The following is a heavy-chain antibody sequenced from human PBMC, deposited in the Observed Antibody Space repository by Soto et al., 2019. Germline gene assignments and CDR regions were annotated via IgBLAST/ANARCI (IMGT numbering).Heavy chain of an antibody. J-gene: IGHJ5*02. Sequence: SETLSLTCTVSGGSISSYYWSWIRQPPGKGLERIGYIYYSGSTNYNPSLKGRVTISVDTSKNQFSLKLSSVTAADTAVYYCAREHTYYDFWSGSSWFDPWGQGTLVTVSS. CDR3: AREHTYYDFWSGSSWFDP. V-gene: IGHV4-59*01. D-gene: IGHD3-3*01. CDR1: GGSISSYY. CDR2: IYYSGST.